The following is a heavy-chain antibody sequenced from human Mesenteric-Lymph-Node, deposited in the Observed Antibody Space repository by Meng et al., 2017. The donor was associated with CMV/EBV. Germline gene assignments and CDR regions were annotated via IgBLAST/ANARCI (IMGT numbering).Heavy chain of an antibody. D-gene: IGHD2-2*01. J-gene: IGHJ6*02. CDR3: ARGYCSSTSCYGGNYYYGMDV. V-gene: IGHV3-21*01. CDR2: ISSSSSYI. Sequence: GESLKISCAASGFTFSSYSMNWVRQAPGKGLEWVSSISSSSSYIYYADSVKGRFTISRDNAKNSLYLQMNSLRAEDTAVYYCARGYCSSTSCYGGNYYYGMDVWGQGTTVTVSS. CDR1: GFTFSSYS.